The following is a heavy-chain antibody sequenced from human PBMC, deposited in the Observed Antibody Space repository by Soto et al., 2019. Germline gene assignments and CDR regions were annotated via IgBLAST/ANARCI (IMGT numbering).Heavy chain of an antibody. D-gene: IGHD4-17*01. V-gene: IGHV3-23*01. CDR1: GFTFSRYA. Sequence: PGGSLILSCAASGFTFSRYAMSWVRQIPGKGLECVSAIGGDGGSIHYADSVKGRFTISRDNSKNMLYLQLNSLRAEDTAVYYCAKVGGFDPWGQGTLVTVSS. CDR2: IGGDGGSI. CDR3: AKVGGFDP. J-gene: IGHJ5*02.